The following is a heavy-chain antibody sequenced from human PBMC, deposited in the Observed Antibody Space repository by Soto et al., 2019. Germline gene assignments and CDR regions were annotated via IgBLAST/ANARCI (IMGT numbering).Heavy chain of an antibody. J-gene: IGHJ4*02. CDR1: GFTFGSYS. V-gene: IGHV3-48*01. CDR2: ITTSSGTV. CDR3: ARSRAGYYFDY. Sequence: GGSLRLSCAASGFTFGSYSMSWARQAPGKGLEWLSFITTSSGTVYYADSVKGRFTISRDNAKSSLYPQMNSLRAEDTAVYYCARSRAGYYFDYWGPGTLVTVSS.